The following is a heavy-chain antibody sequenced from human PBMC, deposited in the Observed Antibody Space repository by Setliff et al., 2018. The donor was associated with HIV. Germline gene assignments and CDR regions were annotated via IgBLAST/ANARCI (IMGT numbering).Heavy chain of an antibody. V-gene: IGHV4-30-4*08. D-gene: IGHD3-22*01. CDR1: GGSISSGDYY. CDR2: IYYSGST. Sequence: PSETLSLTCTVSGGSISSGDYYWSRIRQPPGKGLEWIGYIYYSGSTYYNPSLKSRVTISVDTSKNQFSLKLSSVTAADTAVYYCARERRYYDSSGDFDYWGQGTLVTVSS. J-gene: IGHJ4*02. CDR3: ARERRYYDSSGDFDY.